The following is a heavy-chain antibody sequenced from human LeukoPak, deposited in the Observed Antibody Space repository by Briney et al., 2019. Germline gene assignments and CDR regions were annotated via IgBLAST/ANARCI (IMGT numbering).Heavy chain of an antibody. J-gene: IGHJ4*02. CDR3: ARAGDYSSGWYGVFDY. CDR2: IYCSGGS. CDR1: LGSLTSGVSY. D-gene: IGHD6-19*01. V-gene: IGHV4-31*03. Sequence: PQTLSLTSTLSLGSLTSGVSYWSWIRHHPGKGLEWIGYIYCSGGSNYNPALKSRVTISVDTSKNQFSLKLSSVTAADTAVYYCARAGDYSSGWYGVFDYWGQGTLVTVSS.